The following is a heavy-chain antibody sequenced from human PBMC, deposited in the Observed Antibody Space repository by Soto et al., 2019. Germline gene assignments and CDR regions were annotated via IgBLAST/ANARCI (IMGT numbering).Heavy chain of an antibody. CDR1: GGTFSSYA. D-gene: IGHD6-13*01. Sequence: QVQLVQSGAEVKKPGSSVKVSCKASGGTFSSYAISWVRQAPGQGLEWMGGIIPIFGTANYAQKFQGRVTITADESTSTAYMGLSSLRSEDTAVYYCARGLAPYSSSWYPEGYYYYGMDVWGQGTTVTVSS. V-gene: IGHV1-69*01. J-gene: IGHJ6*02. CDR3: ARGLAPYSSSWYPEGYYYYGMDV. CDR2: IIPIFGTA.